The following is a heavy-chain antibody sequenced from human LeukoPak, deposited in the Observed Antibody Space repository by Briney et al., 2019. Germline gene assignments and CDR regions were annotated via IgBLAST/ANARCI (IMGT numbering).Heavy chain of an antibody. J-gene: IGHJ4*02. CDR1: GGAIISNNFY. Sequence: SETLSLTCTVSGGAIISNNFYWGWVRQPPGKGLEWVGSINYSGTTYYNPSLRSRVSISVDTSRTQFFLRLNSVSAADTAVYYCGRLFDSWGQGILVTVSS. CDR3: GRLFDS. CDR2: INYSGTT. V-gene: IGHV4-39*01.